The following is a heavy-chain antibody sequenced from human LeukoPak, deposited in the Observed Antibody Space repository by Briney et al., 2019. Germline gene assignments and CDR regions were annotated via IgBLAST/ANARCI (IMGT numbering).Heavy chain of an antibody. V-gene: IGHV3-66*02. CDR1: GFTVSSNY. Sequence: GGSLRLSCAASGFTVSSNYMSWVRQAPGKGLEWVSVIYSGGSTYSADSVKGRFTISRDNSKNTLYLQMNSLRAEDTAVYYCAREIAVAGTDYWGQGTLVTVSS. J-gene: IGHJ4*02. CDR3: AREIAVAGTDY. CDR2: IYSGGST. D-gene: IGHD6-19*01.